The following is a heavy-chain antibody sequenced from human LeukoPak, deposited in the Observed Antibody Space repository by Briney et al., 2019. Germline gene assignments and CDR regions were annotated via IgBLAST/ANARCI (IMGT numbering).Heavy chain of an antibody. Sequence: RTSETLSLTCIVSGGSISSGSYYWSWIRQPAGKGLEWIGRIYSTGSTSYNPSLKSRVTISVDTSKNQFSLKLSSMTAADTAEYYCAGIGWYFDLWGRGTLVTVSS. D-gene: IGHD3-10*01. CDR3: AGIGWYFDL. CDR2: IYSTGST. V-gene: IGHV4-61*02. J-gene: IGHJ2*01. CDR1: GGSISSGSYY.